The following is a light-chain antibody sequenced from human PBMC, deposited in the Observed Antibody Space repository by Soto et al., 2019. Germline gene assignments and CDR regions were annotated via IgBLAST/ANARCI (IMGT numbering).Light chain of an antibody. J-gene: IGKJ1*01. Sequence: DIQMTQSPSTLSGSVGDRVTITCRASQSISSWLAWYQQKPGKAPKLLIYDASSLESGVPSRFSGSGSGTEFTLTISSLQPDDFATYYCQQYNSYLTWTFGQGTKV. V-gene: IGKV1-5*01. CDR1: QSISSW. CDR3: QQYNSYLTWT. CDR2: DAS.